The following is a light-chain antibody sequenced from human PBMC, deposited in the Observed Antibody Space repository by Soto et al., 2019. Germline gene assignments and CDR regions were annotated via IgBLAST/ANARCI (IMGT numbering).Light chain of an antibody. CDR1: QSISTW. Sequence: DIQMTQSPSTLSASVGDRVTITCRASQSISTWLAWYQQKAGKAPKLLIYKASFLESGVLSRFSGSGSGTEFTLTISSLQPDDFATYYCQQYSTYWTFGQGTKVEIK. CDR3: QQYSTYWT. CDR2: KAS. J-gene: IGKJ1*01. V-gene: IGKV1-5*03.